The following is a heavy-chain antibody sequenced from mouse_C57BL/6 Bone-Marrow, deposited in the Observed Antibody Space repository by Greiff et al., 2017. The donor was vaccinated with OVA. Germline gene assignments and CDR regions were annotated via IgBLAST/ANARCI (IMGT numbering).Heavy chain of an antibody. CDR1: GYTFTSYG. CDR2: IYPRSGNT. D-gene: IGHD4-1*01. V-gene: IGHV1-81*01. J-gene: IGHJ2*01. CDR3: AGLGRLLFDY. Sequence: VQLQESGAELARPGASVKLSCKASGYTFTSYGISWVKQRTGQGLEWIGEIYPRSGNTYYNEKFKGNATLTADKSSSTAYMELRSLTSEDSAVYFCAGLGRLLFDYWGQGTTLTVSS.